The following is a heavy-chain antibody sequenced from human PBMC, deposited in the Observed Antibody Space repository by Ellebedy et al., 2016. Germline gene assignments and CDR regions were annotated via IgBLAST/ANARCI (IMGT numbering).Heavy chain of an antibody. CDR3: ARAKDSGYDFGLDY. CDR1: GGSISSYY. V-gene: IGHV4-59*08. J-gene: IGHJ4*02. CDR2: IYYSGST. D-gene: IGHD5-12*01. Sequence: GSLRLSCTVSGGSISSYYWSWIRQPPGKGLEWIGYIYYSGSTNYNPSLKSRVTISVDTSKNQFSLKLSSVTAADTAVYYCARAKDSGYDFGLDYWGQGTLVTVSS.